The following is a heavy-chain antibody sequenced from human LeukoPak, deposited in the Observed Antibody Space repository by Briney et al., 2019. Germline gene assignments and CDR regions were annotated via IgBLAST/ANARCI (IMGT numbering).Heavy chain of an antibody. Sequence: GGSLRLSCAASGFSFTNYAMSWVRQAPARGPEWVSSISSSSSYIYYADSVKGRFTISRDNSENTLYLQMNNLRAEDTAIHYCAKVPYSDYGSGRPPFMDVWGQGTTVAVSS. CDR3: AKVPYSDYGSGRPPFMDV. D-gene: IGHD3-10*01. V-gene: IGHV3-21*04. CDR2: ISSSSSYI. CDR1: GFSFTNYA. J-gene: IGHJ6*02.